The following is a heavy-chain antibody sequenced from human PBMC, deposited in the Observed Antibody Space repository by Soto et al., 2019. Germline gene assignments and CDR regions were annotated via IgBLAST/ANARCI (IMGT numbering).Heavy chain of an antibody. Sequence: SETLSLTCAVSGGSISSGGYSWSWIRQPPGKSLEWIGYIYLSGSTYYNPPLKSRVTISVDRSKNQFSLKLSSVTAADTAVYYCARGKWLRSSFAYWGQGTLVTVSS. J-gene: IGHJ4*02. V-gene: IGHV4-30-2*01. CDR1: GGSISSGGYS. D-gene: IGHD5-12*01. CDR3: ARGKWLRSSFAY. CDR2: IYLSGST.